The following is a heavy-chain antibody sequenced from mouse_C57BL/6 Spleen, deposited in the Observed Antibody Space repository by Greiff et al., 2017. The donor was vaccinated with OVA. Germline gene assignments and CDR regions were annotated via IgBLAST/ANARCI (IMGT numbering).Heavy chain of an antibody. CDR2: IYPRDGST. J-gene: IGHJ1*03. D-gene: IGHD2-3*01. Sequence: QVQLQQSDAELVKPGASVKISCKVSGYTFTDHTIHWMKQRPEQGLEWIGYIYPRDGSTKYNEKFNGKATLTADKSSSTAYMQLNSLTSEYSAVYFCARWGYDGYPYWYFDVWGTGTTVTVSS. CDR3: ARWGYDGYPYWYFDV. V-gene: IGHV1-78*01. CDR1: GYTFTDHT.